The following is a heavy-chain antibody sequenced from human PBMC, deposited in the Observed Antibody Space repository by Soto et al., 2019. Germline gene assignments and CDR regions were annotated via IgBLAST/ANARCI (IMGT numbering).Heavy chain of an antibody. CDR3: ATAKLLLPWLFDY. V-gene: IGHV4-39*01. Sequence: SETLSLTCTVSGGSISSRGYYWGWIRQPPGKGLEWIGYIYYSGSTYYNPSLKSRVTISVDTSKNQFSLKLSSVTAADTAVYYCATAKLLLPWLFDYWGQGTLVTVS. J-gene: IGHJ4*02. CDR1: GGSISSRGYY. CDR2: IYYSGST. D-gene: IGHD2-15*01.